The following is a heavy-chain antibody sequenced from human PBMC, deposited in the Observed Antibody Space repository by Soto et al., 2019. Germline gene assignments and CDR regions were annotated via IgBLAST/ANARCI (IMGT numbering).Heavy chain of an antibody. D-gene: IGHD3-22*01. CDR2: ISSSSSII. CDR3: ARDNDSSGYYYGYGQANDAFDI. CDR1: GFTFGSYS. Sequence: PGGSLRLSCAASGFTFGSYSMNWVRQAPGKGLEWVSYISSSSSIIYYADSVKGRFTISRDNAKNSLYLQMNSLRDEDTAVYYCARDNDSSGYYYGYGQANDAFDIWGQGTMVTVSS. V-gene: IGHV3-48*02. J-gene: IGHJ3*02.